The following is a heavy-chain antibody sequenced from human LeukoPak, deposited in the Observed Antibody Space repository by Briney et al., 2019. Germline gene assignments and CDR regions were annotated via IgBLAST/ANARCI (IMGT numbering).Heavy chain of an antibody. CDR2: IKQAGTEK. D-gene: IGHD2/OR15-2a*01. CDR1: GFTFSSYW. V-gene: IGHV3-7*03. Sequence: GGSLRLSCAASGFTFSSYWMTWVRQAPGKGLEWVANIKQAGTEKYYVDSVKGRFTISRDNAKNSLFLQVNSLRAEDTAVYFCARGQYFSTTYYFDYWGQGTLVTVSS. J-gene: IGHJ4*02. CDR3: ARGQYFSTTYYFDY.